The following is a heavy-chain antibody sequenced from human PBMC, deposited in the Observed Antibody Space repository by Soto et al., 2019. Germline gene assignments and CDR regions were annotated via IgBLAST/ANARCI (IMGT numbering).Heavy chain of an antibody. CDR2: MTYRGTA. CDR1: GYSKSSGSY. Sequence: PSETLSLTAAGSGYSKSSGSYGGWIRQPPGKGLEWIGYMTYRGTANYNPSLKSRVTISVDTSKNQFSLNLSSVSTADTAMYFCARYDFVAYYFDLWGPGTLVTVSS. J-gene: IGHJ4*02. CDR3: ARYDFVAYYFDL. V-gene: IGHV4-38-2*01. D-gene: IGHD3-3*01.